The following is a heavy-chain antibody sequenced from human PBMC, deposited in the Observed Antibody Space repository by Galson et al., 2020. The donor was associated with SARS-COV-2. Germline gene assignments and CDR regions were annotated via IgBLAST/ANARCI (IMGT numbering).Heavy chain of an antibody. CDR2: INPNSGDT. Sequence: ASVKVSCKTSGYTFMYYYIHWVRQAPGQGLEWMGWINPNSGDTNYAQKFQGRVTISRDTSVSTAYVEPSSLKSDDTAVYYCARGGQDAFIDIWAQGTMVTVSS. CDR1: GYTFMYYY. D-gene: IGHD2-2*01. J-gene: IGHJ3*02. V-gene: IGHV1-2*02. CDR3: ARGGQDAFIDI.